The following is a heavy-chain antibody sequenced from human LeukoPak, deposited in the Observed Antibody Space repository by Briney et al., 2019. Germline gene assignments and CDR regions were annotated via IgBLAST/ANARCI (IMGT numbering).Heavy chain of an antibody. Sequence: VASVKVSCKASGYTFTGYYMHWVRQAPGQGLEWMGWINPNSGGTNYAQKFQGRVTMTRDTSISTAYMELSRLRSDDTAVYYCARDYITGFGEAYYMDVWGKGTTVTVSS. V-gene: IGHV1-2*02. CDR1: GYTFTGYY. CDR2: INPNSGGT. D-gene: IGHD3-10*01. J-gene: IGHJ6*03. CDR3: ARDYITGFGEAYYMDV.